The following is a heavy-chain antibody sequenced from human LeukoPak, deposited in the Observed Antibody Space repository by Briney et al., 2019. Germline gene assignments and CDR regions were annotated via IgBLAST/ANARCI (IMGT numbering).Heavy chain of an antibody. CDR1: GYSFTTYW. D-gene: IGHD3-10*01. CDR2: IYPGDSDA. J-gene: IGHJ5*02. CDR3: ARLHYYYVSGSPGGQWRFDP. V-gene: IGHV5-51*01. Sequence: GESLKISCQGSGYSFTTYWIGWVRQMPGKGLEWMGVIYPGDSDARYSPSFQGQVTFSADKSITTAYLQWTSLKASDIAIYYCARLHYYYVSGSPGGQWRFDPWGQGTLATVSS.